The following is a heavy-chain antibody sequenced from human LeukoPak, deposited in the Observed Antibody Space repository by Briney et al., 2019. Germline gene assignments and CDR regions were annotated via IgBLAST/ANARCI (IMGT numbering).Heavy chain of an antibody. CDR1: GGYISSSNW. D-gene: IGHD2-15*01. CDR3: ARDSEYCSGGSCSRFDY. V-gene: IGHV4-4*02. Sequence: SGTLSLICAVSGGYISSSNWWRWVRQPPGKGLECIGEIYHSGSTNYNPSLKSRVTISVDKSKNQFSLKLSSVPAADTAVYYCARDSEYCSGGSCSRFDYWGQGTLVTVSS. J-gene: IGHJ4*02. CDR2: IYHSGST.